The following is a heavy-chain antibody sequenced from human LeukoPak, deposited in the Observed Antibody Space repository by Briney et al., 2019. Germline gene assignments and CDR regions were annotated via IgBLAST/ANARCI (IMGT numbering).Heavy chain of an antibody. Sequence: AGGSLRLSCAASRFTFSIFAMNWVRQAPGKGLEWLSYISSSSSTIYYADSVKGRSTISRDNAKNSLYLQLNSLRPEDTGLYYCARDRGGWPDYWGQGTLVTVSS. J-gene: IGHJ4*02. CDR3: ARDRGGWPDY. CDR1: RFTFSIFA. CDR2: ISSSSSTI. D-gene: IGHD6-19*01. V-gene: IGHV3-48*01.